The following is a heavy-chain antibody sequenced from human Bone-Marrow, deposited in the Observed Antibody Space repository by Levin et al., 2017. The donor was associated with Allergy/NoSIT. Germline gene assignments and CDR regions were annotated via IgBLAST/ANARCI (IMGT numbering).Heavy chain of an antibody. CDR1: GYTFTDYS. CDR2: INPNSGDT. CDR3: ARGNRVIWDRGILHVPDF. V-gene: IGHV1-2*02. Sequence: ASVKVSCNVSGYTFTDYSIHWVRQAPRQGLEWMGWINPNSGDTHYSEKFQDRVTMTRDTSVSTAFMELNSLRSDDTAVYYCARGNRVIWDRGILHVPDFWGQGPLVTVSS. J-gene: IGHJ4*02. D-gene: IGHD3-10*01.